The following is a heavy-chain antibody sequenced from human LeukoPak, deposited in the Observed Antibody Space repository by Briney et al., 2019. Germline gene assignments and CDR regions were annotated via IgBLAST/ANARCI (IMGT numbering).Heavy chain of an antibody. D-gene: IGHD3-10*01. V-gene: IGHV5-10-1*01. CDR1: GYTFTSYW. J-gene: IGHJ4*02. Sequence: GESLGISCKGYGYTFTSYWISWVRQMPGKGLEWMGMIDPTDSYTNYSPSFQGHVTISADKSISTAYLQWSSLKTSDTAMYYCARTAQDFYDSGSPDYWGQGTLVTVSS. CDR2: IDPTDSYT. CDR3: ARTAQDFYDSGSPDY.